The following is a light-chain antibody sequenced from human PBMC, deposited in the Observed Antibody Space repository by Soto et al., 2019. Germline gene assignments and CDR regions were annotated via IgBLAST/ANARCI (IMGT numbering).Light chain of an antibody. CDR3: QQYNNWPQGT. V-gene: IGKV3-15*01. J-gene: IGKJ1*01. CDR1: QSVSSN. Sequence: EIVMAQSPATLSVSPGERATLSCRASQSVSSNLAWYQQKPGQAPRLLIYGTSTRATGIPARFSGSGSGTEFTLTISSLHSEDFAVYYCQQYNNWPQGTFGQGTKVEIK. CDR2: GTS.